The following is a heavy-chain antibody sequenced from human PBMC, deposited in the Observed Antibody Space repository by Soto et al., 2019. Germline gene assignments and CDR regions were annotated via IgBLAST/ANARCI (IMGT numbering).Heavy chain of an antibody. V-gene: IGHV4-31*03. CDR2: IYYSGST. CDR3: ARHEQWLLGVDY. Sequence: SETLSLTCTVSGGSISSGGYYWSWIRQHPGKGLEWIGYIYYSGSTYYNPSLKSRVTISVDTSKNQFSLKLSSVTAADTAVYYCARHEQWLLGVDYWGQGTLVTVSS. CDR1: GGSISSGGYY. D-gene: IGHD6-19*01. J-gene: IGHJ4*02.